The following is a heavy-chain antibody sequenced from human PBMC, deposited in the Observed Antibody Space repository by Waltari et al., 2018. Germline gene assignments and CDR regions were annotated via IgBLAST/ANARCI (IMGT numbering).Heavy chain of an antibody. CDR3: ARDWRYNWNDGDAFDI. Sequence: QVQLVQSGAEVKKPGSSVKVSCKASGGTFSSYAISWVRQAPGQGLEWMGGIIPIFGTANYAQKVQGRVTITADESTSTAYMELSSLRSEDTAVYYCARDWRYNWNDGDAFDIWGQGTMVTVSS. CDR2: IIPIFGTA. J-gene: IGHJ3*02. D-gene: IGHD1-1*01. V-gene: IGHV1-69*12. CDR1: GGTFSSYA.